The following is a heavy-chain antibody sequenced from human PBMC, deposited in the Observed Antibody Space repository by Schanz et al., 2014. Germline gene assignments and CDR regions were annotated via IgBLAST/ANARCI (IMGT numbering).Heavy chain of an antibody. Sequence: QVQLVQSGAEVKKPGVSVKVSCKASGYTFTSYYIHWFRQAPGQGLEWMGLINPSGGSTSYAQKFQGRVTRTRDTSTSTVYMELSSLRSEDTAVYYCARDGEAAAGCDYWGQGTLVTVSS. V-gene: IGHV1-46*03. D-gene: IGHD6-13*01. CDR2: INPSGGST. CDR3: ARDGEAAAGCDY. J-gene: IGHJ4*02. CDR1: GYTFTSYY.